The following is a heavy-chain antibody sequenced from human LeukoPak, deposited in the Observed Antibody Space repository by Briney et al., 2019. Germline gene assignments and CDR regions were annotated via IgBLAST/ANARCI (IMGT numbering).Heavy chain of an antibody. D-gene: IGHD1-1*01. J-gene: IGHJ1*01. Sequence: GGSLRLSCAASGFTFDDYVMHWVRQAPGKGLEWVSSISWNSVTIDYADSVKGRFTISRDNAKNSLYLQMISLRAEDTAFYYCAKDSLATTHRYFQHWGQGTLVTVSS. CDR1: GFTFDDYV. CDR3: AKDSLATTHRYFQH. CDR2: ISWNSVTI. V-gene: IGHV3-9*01.